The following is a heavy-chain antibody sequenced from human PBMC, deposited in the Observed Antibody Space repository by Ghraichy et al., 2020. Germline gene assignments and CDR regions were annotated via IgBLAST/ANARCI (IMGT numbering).Heavy chain of an antibody. CDR1: GFTFSGHH. CDR3: ARDPLDGYGHFDS. Sequence: ESLNISCAASGFTFSGHHMSWVRQAPGKGLEWVSTIKTGGDIYYTDSLKGRFTTSRDTAKNSVFLQMSSLRAEDTAMYYCARDPLDGYGHFDSWGQGALVTVSS. J-gene: IGHJ4*02. CDR2: IKTGGDI. V-gene: IGHV3-69-1*01. D-gene: IGHD3-10*01.